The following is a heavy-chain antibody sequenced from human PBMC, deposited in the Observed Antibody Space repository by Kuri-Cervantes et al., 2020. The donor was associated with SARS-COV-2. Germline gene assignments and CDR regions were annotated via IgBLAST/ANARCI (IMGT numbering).Heavy chain of an antibody. V-gene: IGHV4-30-2*01. CDR2: IYHSGST. CDR3: ARERGDGYNRDAFDI. CDR1: GGSISSGGYS. J-gene: IGHJ3*02. D-gene: IGHD5-24*01. Sequence: LRLSCAVSGGSISSGGYSWSWIRQPPGKGLEWIGYIYHSGSTYFNPSLKSRVTLSADRSKNQFSLNLTSVTAADTAVYYCARERGDGYNRDAFDIWGQGTMVTVSS.